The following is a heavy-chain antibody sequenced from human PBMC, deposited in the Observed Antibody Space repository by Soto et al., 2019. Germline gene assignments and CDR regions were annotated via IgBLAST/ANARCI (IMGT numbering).Heavy chain of an antibody. CDR1: GFTFSSYS. CDR3: ARDQSYHGNWFDP. CDR2: ISSSSSYI. V-gene: IGHV3-21*01. J-gene: IGHJ5*02. D-gene: IGHD1-26*01. Sequence: PGGSLRLSCAASGFTFSSYSMNWVRQAPGTGLEWVSSISSSSSYIYYADSVKGRFTISRDNAKNSLYLQMNSLRAEDTAVYYCARDQSYHGNWFDPWGQGTLVTVSS.